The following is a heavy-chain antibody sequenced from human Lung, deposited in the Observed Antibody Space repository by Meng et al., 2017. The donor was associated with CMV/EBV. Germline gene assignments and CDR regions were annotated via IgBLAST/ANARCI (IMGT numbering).Heavy chain of an antibody. Sequence: SGPTLVKPTQTLTLTCSLSGFSLSPSGAGVGWIRQTPGKALEWLALILWNDDKRYNPSLKSRLTVTRDSSKTQVVLKMTNMDPEDTATYYCAHRLYRHYFDYWGQGALVTVSS. CDR3: AHRLYRHYFDY. CDR1: GFSLSPSGAG. J-gene: IGHJ4*02. CDR2: ILWNDDK. V-gene: IGHV2-5*01. D-gene: IGHD4-11*01.